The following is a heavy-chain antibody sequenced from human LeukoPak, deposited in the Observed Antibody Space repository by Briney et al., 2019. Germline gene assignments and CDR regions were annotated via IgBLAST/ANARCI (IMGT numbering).Heavy chain of an antibody. CDR2: ISGSGGNT. V-gene: IGHV3-23*01. CDR3: AKGSHGYSSSSADY. J-gene: IGHJ4*02. Sequence: GGSLRLSCAASGFTFSSYAMSWVRQAPGKGLEWVSVISGSGGNTYCADSVKGRFTISRDNSKNTLYLQMNSLRVDDTAVYSCAKGSHGYSSSSADYWGQGTLVTVSS. CDR1: GFTFSSYA. D-gene: IGHD6-6*01.